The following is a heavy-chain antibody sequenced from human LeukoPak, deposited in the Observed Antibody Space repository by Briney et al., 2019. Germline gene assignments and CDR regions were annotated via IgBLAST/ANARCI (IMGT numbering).Heavy chain of an antibody. CDR1: GFTFSSYG. Sequence: GGSLRLSCAASGFTFSSYGMHWVRQAPGKGLEWVAVISYDGSNKYYADSVKGRFTISRDNSKNTLYLQMNSLRAEDTAVYYCAREKYSGSPGPENAFDIWGQGTMVTVSS. J-gene: IGHJ3*02. CDR3: AREKYSGSPGPENAFDI. CDR2: ISYDGSNK. V-gene: IGHV3-30*03. D-gene: IGHD1-26*01.